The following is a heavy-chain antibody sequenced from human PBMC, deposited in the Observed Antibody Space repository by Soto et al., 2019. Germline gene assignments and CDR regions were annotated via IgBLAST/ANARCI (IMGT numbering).Heavy chain of an antibody. J-gene: IGHJ4*02. D-gene: IGHD6-13*01. V-gene: IGHV3-11*01. CDR3: ASPVDRIAAAGTWSRSGGY. Sequence: GGSLRLSCAASGFTFSDYYMSWIRQAPGKGLEWVSYISSSGSTIYYADSVKGRFTISRDNAKNSLYLQMNSLRAEDTAVYYCASPVDRIAAAGTWSRSGGYWGQGTLVTVSS. CDR1: GFTFSDYY. CDR2: ISSSGSTI.